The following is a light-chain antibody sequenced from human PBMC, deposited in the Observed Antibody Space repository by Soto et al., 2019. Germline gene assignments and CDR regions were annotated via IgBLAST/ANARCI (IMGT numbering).Light chain of an antibody. J-gene: IGLJ3*02. CDR3: SSYTSSNTWV. Sequence: QSALTQPASVSGAPGQSITISCTGTSSDVGAYNYVSWYQQHPGKAPKLMIYEVRKRPSGVSDRFSGSRSGNTASLTISGLQAEDESDYYCSSYTSSNTWVFGGGTKVTVL. CDR1: SSDVGAYNY. V-gene: IGLV2-14*01. CDR2: EVR.